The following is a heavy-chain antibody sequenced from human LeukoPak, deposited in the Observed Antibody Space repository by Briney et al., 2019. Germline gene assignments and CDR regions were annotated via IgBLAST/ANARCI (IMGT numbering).Heavy chain of an antibody. J-gene: IGHJ6*04. CDR3: ATRYCSISACRASSHHCFDV. CDR1: GFTVSSNY. V-gene: IGHV3-66*01. CDR2: IYSGGST. Sequence: PGGSLRLSCAASGFTVSSNYMNWVRQAPGKGLEWVSVIYSGGSTYYADSVKGRFTVSRDNAKNFLYLQLDSLRVEDTAVYHCATRYCSISACRASSHHCFDVWGKGTTVTVSS. D-gene: IGHD2-2*01.